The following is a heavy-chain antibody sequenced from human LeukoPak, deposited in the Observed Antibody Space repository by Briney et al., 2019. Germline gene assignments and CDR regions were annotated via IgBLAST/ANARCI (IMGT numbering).Heavy chain of an antibody. V-gene: IGHV1-3*01. CDR3: AKAGGSVLRFLEWLSFSPSPVRFDY. J-gene: IGHJ4*02. CDR2: INAGNGNT. Sequence: ASVKVSCKASGYTFTSYAMHWVRQAPGQRLEWMGWINAGNGNTKYSQKFQGRVTITRDTSASTAYMELSSLRSEDTAVYYCAKAGGSVLRFLEWLSFSPSPVRFDYWGQGTLVTVSS. D-gene: IGHD3-3*01. CDR1: GYTFTSYA.